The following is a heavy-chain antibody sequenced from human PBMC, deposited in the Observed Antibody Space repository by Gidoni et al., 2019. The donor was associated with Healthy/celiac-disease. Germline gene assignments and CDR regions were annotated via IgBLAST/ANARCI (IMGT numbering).Heavy chain of an antibody. CDR2: IRYDGSKK. J-gene: IGHJ6*02. CDR1: GFTSSSYG. V-gene: IGHV3-30*02. CDR3: AKTGYDSSGYYHAYYYYYGMDV. D-gene: IGHD3-22*01. Sequence: QVQLVESGGGVVQPGGSLRLSCAASGFTSSSYGMQWVRQDPGKGVEWVAFIRYDGSKKYYADSVKGRFTISRDNSKNTLYLQMNSLRAEDTAVYYCAKTGYDSSGYYHAYYYYYGMDVWGQGTTVTVSS.